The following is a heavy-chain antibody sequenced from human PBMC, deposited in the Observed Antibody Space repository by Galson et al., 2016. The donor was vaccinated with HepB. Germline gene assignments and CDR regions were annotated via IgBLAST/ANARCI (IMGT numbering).Heavy chain of an antibody. CDR1: GFTFTKFW. Sequence: SLRLSCAASGFTFTKFWMRWVRQAPGKGLVWVSRVNTDGSVTDHAESVKGRFTISRDNAENSLYLQMNSLRVEDTAVYYCARDRGAHYAGHSDAFDLWGQGTMVTVSS. CDR3: ARDRGAHYAGHSDAFDL. J-gene: IGHJ3*01. V-gene: IGHV3-74*01. D-gene: IGHD4-23*01. CDR2: VNTDGSVT.